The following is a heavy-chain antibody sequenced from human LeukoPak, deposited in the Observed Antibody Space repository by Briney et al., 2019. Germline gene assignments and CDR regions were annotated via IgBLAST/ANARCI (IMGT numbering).Heavy chain of an antibody. D-gene: IGHD4-17*01. J-gene: IGHJ4*02. CDR3: ARGRRDYGDYPY. V-gene: IGHV3-53*01. CDR1: GFIVSGNY. Sequence: RGSLRLSCAASGFIVSGNYLSWVRQAPGKGLEWVSVNSGGDTYSADSVKGRFTTSRDNSKNTVYLQMNSLRVEDTAVYYCARGRRDYGDYPYWGQGTLVTAAS. CDR2: NSGGDT.